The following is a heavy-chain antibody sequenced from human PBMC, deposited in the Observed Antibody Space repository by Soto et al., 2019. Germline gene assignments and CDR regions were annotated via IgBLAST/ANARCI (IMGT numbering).Heavy chain of an antibody. V-gene: IGHV3-20*01. CDR1: GFTFDDYG. J-gene: IGHJ6*03. Sequence: PGGSLRLSCAASGFTFDDYGMSWVRQAQGKGLEWVSGINWNGGSTGYADAVKGRFTISRDNAKNSLYLQMNSLRAEDTALYHCARDISYSSSYYYYYMDVWGKGTTVTVSS. CDR2: INWNGGST. D-gene: IGHD6-19*01. CDR3: ARDISYSSSYYYYYMDV.